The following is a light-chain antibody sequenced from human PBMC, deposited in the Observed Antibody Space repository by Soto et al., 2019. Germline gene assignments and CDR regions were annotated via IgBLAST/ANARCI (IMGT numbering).Light chain of an antibody. CDR1: QSVSSY. CDR2: DAS. J-gene: IGKJ5*01. CDR3: QQRNMWPIT. V-gene: IGKV3-11*01. Sequence: EIVLTQSPGTLSLSPWEIAALSFRASQSVSSYLAWYQQKPGQAPRLLIYDASNRATGIPARFSGSGSGTDFTLTISSLEPEDSAVYYCQQRNMWPITFGQGTRLEIK.